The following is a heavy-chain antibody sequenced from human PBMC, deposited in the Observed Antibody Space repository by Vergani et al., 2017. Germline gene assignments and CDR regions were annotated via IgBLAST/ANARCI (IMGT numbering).Heavy chain of an antibody. J-gene: IGHJ2*01. Sequence: QVQLQESGPGLVKPSETLSLTCTVPNDSVSNTFYYWGWIRQTPGKGLEWIGSIYYSGSTYYNPSLESRVTMSVDTSKNQFSLKLSSVTAADTAVYYCARGKGVVQLWYPSWYFDLWGRGTLVTVSS. D-gene: IGHD5-18*01. CDR2: IYYSGST. V-gene: IGHV4-39*01. CDR1: NDSVSNTFYY. CDR3: ARGKGVVQLWYPSWYFDL.